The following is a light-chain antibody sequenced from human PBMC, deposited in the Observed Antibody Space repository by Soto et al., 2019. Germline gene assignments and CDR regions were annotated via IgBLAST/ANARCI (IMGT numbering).Light chain of an antibody. Sequence: EVVLTQSPGTLSLSPGERATLSCRASQSVSNNYFAWYQQKPGQAPSLLIFGSADRAPGIPDRFSGSGSWTDFTLTSSRLEPEDFEVYYCQQYGSSPPYTFGQGTKLEIK. CDR2: GSA. CDR3: QQYGSSPPYT. CDR1: QSVSNNY. V-gene: IGKV3-20*01. J-gene: IGKJ2*01.